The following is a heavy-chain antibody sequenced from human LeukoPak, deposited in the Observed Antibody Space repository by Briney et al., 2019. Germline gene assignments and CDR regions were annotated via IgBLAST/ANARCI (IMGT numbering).Heavy chain of an antibody. CDR2: TNPSGGST. CDR1: GYTFTSYY. V-gene: IGHV1-46*01. CDR3: ASSGWYPTDNFDY. J-gene: IGHJ4*02. D-gene: IGHD6-19*01. Sequence: ASVKVSCKASGYTFTSYYIHWVRQAPGQGLEWVGITNPSGGSTSYAQKFQGRVTMTRDTSTSTVYMELSSLRSEDTAVYYCASSGWYPTDNFDYWGQGTLVTVSS.